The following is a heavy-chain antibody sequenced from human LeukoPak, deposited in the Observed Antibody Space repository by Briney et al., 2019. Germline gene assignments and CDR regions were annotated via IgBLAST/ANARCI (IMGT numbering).Heavy chain of an antibody. J-gene: IGHJ6*03. CDR1: GYSISSSNW. CDR2: IYYSGSI. Sequence: SETLSLTCAVSGYSISSSNWWGWIRQPPGKGLEWIGYIYYSGSIYYSPSLKSRVTMSVDTSKNQFSLKLSSVTAADTAVYYCARGRSSMVRGYYYYYMDVWGKGTTVTISS. CDR3: ARGRSSMVRGYYYYYMDV. D-gene: IGHD3-10*01. V-gene: IGHV4-28*05.